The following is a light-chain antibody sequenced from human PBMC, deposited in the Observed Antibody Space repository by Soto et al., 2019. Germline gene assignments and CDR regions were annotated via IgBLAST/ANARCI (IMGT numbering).Light chain of an antibody. V-gene: IGKV3D-15*01. Sequence: EMVMTQSPATLSVSPGERATLSWRAGQSVSSKLAWYQQKPGQATRLLIYGASTRATGIPARLSGSGSGKEFTLTISSLQSQDFAVYYCQQYNNWPHSITFGHGTRLEIK. CDR1: QSVSSK. J-gene: IGKJ5*01. CDR3: QQYNNWPHSIT. CDR2: GAS.